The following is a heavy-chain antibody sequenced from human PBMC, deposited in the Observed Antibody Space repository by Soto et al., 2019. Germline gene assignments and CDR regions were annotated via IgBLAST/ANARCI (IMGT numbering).Heavy chain of an antibody. CDR3: ARGAGPDYDFWSGYYGSLSWFDP. CDR2: IDNNGGT. J-gene: IGHJ5*02. CDR1: GGSISSYY. D-gene: IGHD3-3*01. V-gene: IGHV4-59*01. Sequence: ASETLSLTCTVSGGSISSYYWSWIRQPPGKGLEWIGYIDNNGGTSYNPSLRSRVTISVDTSKNQFSLKLSSVTAADTAVYYCARGAGPDYDFWSGYYGSLSWFDPWGQGTLVTVSS.